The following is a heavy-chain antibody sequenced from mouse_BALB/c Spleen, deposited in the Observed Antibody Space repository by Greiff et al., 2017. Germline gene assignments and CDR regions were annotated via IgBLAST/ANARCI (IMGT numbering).Heavy chain of an antibody. V-gene: IGHV5-17*02. CDR1: GFTFSSFG. CDR2: ISSGSSTI. CDR3: AREYYGNYDPAY. D-gene: IGHD2-1*01. Sequence: EVQVVESGGGLVQPGGSRKLSCAASGFTFSSFGMHWVRQAPEKGLEWVAYISSGSSTIYYADTVKGRFTISRDNPKNTLFLQMTSLRSEDTAMYYCAREYYGNYDPAYWGQGTLVTVSA. J-gene: IGHJ3*01.